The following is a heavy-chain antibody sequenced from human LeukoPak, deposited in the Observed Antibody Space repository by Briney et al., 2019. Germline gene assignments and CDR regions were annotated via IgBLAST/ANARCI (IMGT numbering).Heavy chain of an antibody. Sequence: GASVKVSCKASGGTFSSYAISWVRQAPGQGLEWMGGIIPIFGTANYAQKFQGRVTITADESTSTAYMELSSLRSEDTAVYYCATRGGLAADGTVRFDPWGQGTLVTVSS. CDR1: GGTFSSYA. D-gene: IGHD6-13*01. J-gene: IGHJ5*02. CDR2: IIPIFGTA. CDR3: ATRGGLAADGTVRFDP. V-gene: IGHV1-69*13.